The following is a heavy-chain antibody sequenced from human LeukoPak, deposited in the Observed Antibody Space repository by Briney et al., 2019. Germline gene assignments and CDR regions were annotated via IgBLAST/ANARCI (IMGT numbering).Heavy chain of an antibody. V-gene: IGHV4-34*01. CDR3: ARLSSSWGYYYYYYMDV. CDR1: GGSFSGYY. CDR2: INHSGST. J-gene: IGHJ6*03. D-gene: IGHD6-13*01. Sequence: SETLSLTCAVYGGSFSGYYWSWIRQPPGKGLEWIGEINHSGSTNYNPSLKSRVTISVDTSKNQFSLKLSSVTAADTAVYYCARLSSSWGYYYYYYMDVWGKGTTVTISS.